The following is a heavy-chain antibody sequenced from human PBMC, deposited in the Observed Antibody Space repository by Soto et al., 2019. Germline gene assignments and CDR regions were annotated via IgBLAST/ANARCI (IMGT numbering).Heavy chain of an antibody. CDR3: ARAKSDYGSGSYHYYYDNMDV. D-gene: IGHD3-10*01. CDR1: GSTVTSYA. V-gene: IGHV1-3*01. CDR2: INAGNGNT. J-gene: IGHJ6*03. Sequence: QVQLVQSGAEVKKPGASVKVSCKASGSTVTSYAMHWVRQAPGQRIEWMGWINAGNGNTKYSQKFQGRVTITRDTSASTAYMELSSLRSEDTAVYYCARAKSDYGSGSYHYYYDNMDVWGKGTTVTVSS.